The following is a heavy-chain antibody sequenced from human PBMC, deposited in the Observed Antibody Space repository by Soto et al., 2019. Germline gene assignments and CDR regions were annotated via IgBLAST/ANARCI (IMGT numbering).Heavy chain of an antibody. Sequence: ASVKVSCKASGYTFTSYGISWVRQAPGQGLEWMGWISAYNGNTNYAQKLQGRVTMTTDTSTSTAYMELRSLRSDDTAVYHCARDSDGSPGGDFDYWGQGTLVTVSS. V-gene: IGHV1-18*04. D-gene: IGHD1-26*01. CDR3: ARDSDGSPGGDFDY. CDR2: ISAYNGNT. CDR1: GYTFTSYG. J-gene: IGHJ4*02.